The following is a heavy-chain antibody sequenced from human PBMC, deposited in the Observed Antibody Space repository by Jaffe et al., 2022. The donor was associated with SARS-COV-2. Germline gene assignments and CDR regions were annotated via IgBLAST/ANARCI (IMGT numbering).Heavy chain of an antibody. J-gene: IGHJ5*02. CDR1: GGSISSGSYY. CDR2: IYTSGST. V-gene: IGHV4-61*02. D-gene: IGHD3-10*01. Sequence: QVQLQESGPGLVKPSQTLSLTCTVSGGSISSGSYYWSWIRQPAGKGLEWIGRIYTSGSTNYNPSLKSRVTISVDTSKNQFSLKLSSVTAADTAVYYCAREGFGELLGPWGQGTLVTVSS. CDR3: AREGFGELLGP.